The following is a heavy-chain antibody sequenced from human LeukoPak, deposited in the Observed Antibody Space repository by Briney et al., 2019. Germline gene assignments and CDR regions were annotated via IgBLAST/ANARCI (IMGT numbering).Heavy chain of an antibody. CDR1: GGSISSGGYS. Sequence: SETLSLTCAVSGGSISSGGYSWSWIRQPPGKGLEWIGYIYHSGSTYYNPSLKSRVTISVDRSKNQFSLKLSSVTAADTAVYYCARDRPHFYYYYYGMDVWGQGTTVTVSS. V-gene: IGHV4-30-2*01. D-gene: IGHD3-3*02. CDR2: IYHSGST. CDR3: ARDRPHFYYYYYGMDV. J-gene: IGHJ6*02.